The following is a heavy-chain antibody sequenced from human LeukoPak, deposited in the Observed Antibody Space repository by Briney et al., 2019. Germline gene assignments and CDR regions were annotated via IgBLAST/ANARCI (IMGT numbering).Heavy chain of an antibody. CDR1: GYTFTGYY. V-gene: IGHV1-2*02. CDR2: INPNSGGT. J-gene: IGHJ6*03. D-gene: IGHD6-19*01. CDR3: ARVGARWLAGYYYYMDV. Sequence: GASVKVSCKASGYTFTGYYMHWVRQAPGQGLEWMGWINPNSGGTNYAQKFQGRVTMTRDTSISTAYMELSRLRSDDTAVYYCARVGARWLAGYYYYMDVWGKGTTVTVSS.